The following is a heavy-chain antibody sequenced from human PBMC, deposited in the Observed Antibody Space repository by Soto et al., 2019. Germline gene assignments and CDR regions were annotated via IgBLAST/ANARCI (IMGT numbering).Heavy chain of an antibody. V-gene: IGHV3-9*01. Sequence: EVQLVESGGGLVQPGRSLRLSCAASGFTFDDYAMHWVRQAPGKGLEWVSGISWNSGSIGYADSVKGRFTISRDNAKNSLYLQMNSLRAEDTALYYCAKGFHVWLPLGGDAFDIWGQGTMVTVSS. J-gene: IGHJ3*02. D-gene: IGHD5-12*01. CDR2: ISWNSGSI. CDR1: GFTFDDYA. CDR3: AKGFHVWLPLGGDAFDI.